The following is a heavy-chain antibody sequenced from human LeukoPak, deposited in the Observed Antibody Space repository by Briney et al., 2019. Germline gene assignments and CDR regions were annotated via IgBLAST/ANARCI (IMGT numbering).Heavy chain of an antibody. J-gene: IGHJ3*02. V-gene: IGHV3-30*03. Sequence: GGSLRLSCAASGFTFSSYGMHWVRQAPGKGLEWVAVISYDGSNKYYADSVKGRFTISRDNSKNTLYLQMNSLRAEDTAVYYCARDSSSGWQEAFDIWGQGTMVTVSS. CDR1: GFTFSSYG. D-gene: IGHD6-19*01. CDR2: ISYDGSNK. CDR3: ARDSSSGWQEAFDI.